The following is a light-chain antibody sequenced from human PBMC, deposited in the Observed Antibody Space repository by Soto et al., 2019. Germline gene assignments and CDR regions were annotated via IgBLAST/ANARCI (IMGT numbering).Light chain of an antibody. CDR3: QQYNNWPQT. V-gene: IGKV3D-15*01. J-gene: IGKJ1*01. CDR1: RSVSSD. Sequence: ETVLTQSPDTLSLSPGERATLSCRASRSVSSDYLVWYQQKPGQAPRLLIYGASRRATGIPARFSGSGSGTEFTLTISSLQSEDFAVYYCQQYNNWPQTFGQGTKVDI. CDR2: GAS.